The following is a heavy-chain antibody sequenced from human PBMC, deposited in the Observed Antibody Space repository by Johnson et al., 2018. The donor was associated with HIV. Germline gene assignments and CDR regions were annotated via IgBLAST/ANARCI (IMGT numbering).Heavy chain of an antibody. CDR3: ARDNYDDPFGAFDI. V-gene: IGHV3-30*04. CDR2: ISYDGSNK. J-gene: IGHJ3*02. D-gene: IGHD3-22*01. Sequence: VQLVESGGGVVQPGRSLRLSCAASGFTFSSYAMHWVRQAPGKGLEWVAVISYDGSNKYYADSVKGRFTISRDNSKNTLYLQMNSLRAEDTAVYYCARDNYDDPFGAFDIWGQGTMVTVSS. CDR1: GFTFSSYA.